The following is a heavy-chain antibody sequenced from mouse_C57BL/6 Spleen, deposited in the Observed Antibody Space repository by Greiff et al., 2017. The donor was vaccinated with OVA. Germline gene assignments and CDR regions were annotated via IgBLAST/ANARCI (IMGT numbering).Heavy chain of an antibody. Sequence: VKLQQPGAELVRPGSSVKLSCKASGYTFTSYWMDWVKQRPGQGLEWIGNIYPSASETHYNQKFKDKATLTVDKSSSTAYMQLSSLTSEDYAVYYCARQGYYDGGAWFAYWGQGTLVTVSA. CDR1: GYTFTSYW. D-gene: IGHD1-1*01. CDR3: ARQGYYDGGAWFAY. V-gene: IGHV1-61*01. CDR2: IYPSASET. J-gene: IGHJ3*01.